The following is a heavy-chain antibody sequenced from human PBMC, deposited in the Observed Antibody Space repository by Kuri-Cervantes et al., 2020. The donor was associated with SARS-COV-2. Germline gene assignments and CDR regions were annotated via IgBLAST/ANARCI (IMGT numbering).Heavy chain of an antibody. CDR2: LWEDGSNE. J-gene: IGHJ4*02. CDR3: ARAVYNAGFFDF. CDR1: GFTFSDYY. D-gene: IGHD2-8*01. V-gene: IGHV3-33*08. Sequence: GESLKISCAASGFTFSDYYMSWIRQAPGKGPEWVAGLWEDGSNEKYADSVKGRFSISRDNSKKMLYLQMNSLRDEDTAVYYCARAVYNAGFFDFWGQGTLVTVSS.